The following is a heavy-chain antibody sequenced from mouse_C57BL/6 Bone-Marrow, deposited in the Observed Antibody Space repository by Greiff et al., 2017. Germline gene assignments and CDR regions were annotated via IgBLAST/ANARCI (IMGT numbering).Heavy chain of an antibody. D-gene: IGHD1-1*01. CDR3: ARSTTVRLEY. CDR2: SNPSTGGT. J-gene: IGHJ4*01. CDR1: GYSFTGYY. V-gene: IGHV1-42*01. Sequence: VQLQQSGPELVKPGASVKISCKASGYSFTGYYMNWVKQSPEKSLEWIGESNPSTGGTTYNQKFKAKATLTVDKSSSTAYMQLKSLTSEDSAVYYCARSTTVRLEYWGQGTSLNVSS.